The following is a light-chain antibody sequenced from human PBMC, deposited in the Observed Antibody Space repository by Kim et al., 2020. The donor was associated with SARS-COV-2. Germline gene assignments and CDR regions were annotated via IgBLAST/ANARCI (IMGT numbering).Light chain of an antibody. CDR1: SGSIASNY. CDR3: QSYDSSMKV. CDR2: EDN. J-gene: IGLJ7*01. Sequence: GKTVTISCTRSSGSIASNYVQWYQQRPGSAPTTVIYEDNQRPSGVPDRFSGSIDSSSNSASLTISGLKTGDEADYYCQSYDSSMKVFGGGTQLTVL. V-gene: IGLV6-57*03.